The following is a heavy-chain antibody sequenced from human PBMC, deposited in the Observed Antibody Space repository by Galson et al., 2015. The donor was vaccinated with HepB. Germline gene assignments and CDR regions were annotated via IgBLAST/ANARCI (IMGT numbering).Heavy chain of an antibody. J-gene: IGHJ4*02. V-gene: IGHV4-34*01. Sequence: SETLSLTCAVYGGSFSGYYWSWIRQPPGKGLEWIGEINHSGSTNYNPSLKSRVTISVDTSKNQFSLKLSSVTAADTAVYYCAGGPIVVVPAAILGANYWGQGTLVTVSS. CDR1: GGSFSGYY. CDR3: AGGPIVVVPAAILGANY. CDR2: INHSGST. D-gene: IGHD2-2*02.